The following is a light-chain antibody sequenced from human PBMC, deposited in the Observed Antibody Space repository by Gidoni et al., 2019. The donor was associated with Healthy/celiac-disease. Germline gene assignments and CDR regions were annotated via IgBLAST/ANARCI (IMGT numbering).Light chain of an antibody. CDR1: QSVSSY. V-gene: IGKV3-11*01. Sequence: EIVLTQSPATLSLSPGERATLSCRASQSVSSYLAWYQQKPGQAPRLLIYDASNRATGIPARFSGGGSGTDFTLTISSLEPEDFAVYYCQQRSNWPGITFGPGTKEDIK. J-gene: IGKJ3*01. CDR3: QQRSNWPGIT. CDR2: DAS.